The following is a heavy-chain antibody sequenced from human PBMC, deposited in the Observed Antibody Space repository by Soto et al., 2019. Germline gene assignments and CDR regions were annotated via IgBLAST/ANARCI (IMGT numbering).Heavy chain of an antibody. J-gene: IGHJ4*02. CDR2: IWYDGSNK. V-gene: IGHV3-33*01. D-gene: IGHD1-26*01. CDR3: ARSGPPDGHFDY. CDR1: GFTFSSYG. Sequence: GGSLRLSCAASGFTFSSYGMHWVRQAPGKGLEWVAVIWYDGSNKYYADSVKGRFTISRDNSKNTLYLQMNSLRAEDTAVYYCARSGPPDGHFDYWGQGTLVTVSS.